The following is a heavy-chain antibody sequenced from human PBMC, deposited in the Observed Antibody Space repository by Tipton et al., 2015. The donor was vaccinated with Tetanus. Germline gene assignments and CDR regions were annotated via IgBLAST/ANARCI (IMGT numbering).Heavy chain of an antibody. Sequence: QSGAEVKKPGASVKLSCATSGFPFSRPFIHWVRQAPGHGLEWMGLINPSGGGTTYAQKLRDRVTITRDTATSTVYMELSSLTSQDTAVYYCARATDPSGWTYFDFWGQGTLVPVSP. CDR3: ARATDPSGWTYFDF. D-gene: IGHD6-19*01. CDR1: GFPFSRPF. CDR2: INPSGGGT. J-gene: IGHJ4*02. V-gene: IGHV1-46*01.